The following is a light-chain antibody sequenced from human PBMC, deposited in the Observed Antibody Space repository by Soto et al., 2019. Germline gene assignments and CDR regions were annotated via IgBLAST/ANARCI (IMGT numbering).Light chain of an antibody. V-gene: IGKV3-20*01. Sequence: EIVLTQSPGTLSLSPGERATLSCRASQSVSSSYLDWYQQKPGQAPRLLIYGASSRATGITDRFSGSGSGTDFTLTISRLEPEDFAVYYCQQYGSSPLTFGGGTKVEIK. J-gene: IGKJ4*01. CDR1: QSVSSSY. CDR2: GAS. CDR3: QQYGSSPLT.